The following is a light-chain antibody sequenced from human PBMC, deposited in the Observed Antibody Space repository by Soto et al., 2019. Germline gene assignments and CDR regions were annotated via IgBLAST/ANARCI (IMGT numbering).Light chain of an antibody. CDR2: KAS. CDR3: QQYNSYPWT. J-gene: IGKJ1*01. CDR1: QSISSW. V-gene: IGKV1-5*03. Sequence: DIQMTQSPSTLSACVEERVTITCRASQSISSWLAWYQQKPGRAPKLLIYKASTLESGVTSTFSGRGSGTEFTLTISSLQPDDFATYYCQQYNSYPWTFGQGTKVEIK.